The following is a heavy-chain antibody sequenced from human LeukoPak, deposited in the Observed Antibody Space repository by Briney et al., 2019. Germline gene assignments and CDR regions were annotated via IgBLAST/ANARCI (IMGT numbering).Heavy chain of an antibody. Sequence: IPGGSLSLFCAASGFTLRIARVRGVPEATGKGREGVGRIKSKTDGGTTDYAAPVKGRFTISRDDSKNTLYLQMNSLKTEDTAVYYCTTDFLEAAAAGTNYWGQETLVTVSS. CDR1: GFTLRIAR. V-gene: IGHV3-15*01. CDR2: IKSKTDGGTT. CDR3: TTDFLEAAAAGTNY. J-gene: IGHJ4*02. D-gene: IGHD6-13*01.